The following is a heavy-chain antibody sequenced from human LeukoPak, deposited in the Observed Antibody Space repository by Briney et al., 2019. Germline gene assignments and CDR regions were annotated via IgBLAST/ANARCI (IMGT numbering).Heavy chain of an antibody. CDR3: AKDRGSGLYYYIMDV. D-gene: IGHD6-19*01. CDR1: GFTFDDYA. V-gene: IGHV3-9*01. Sequence: GGSLRLSCTASGFTFDDYAMHWVRQDPGKGLEWVSGISWNSGRIDYADSVKGRFTISRDNAKNSLYLQMNSLRAEDTAFYYCAKDRGSGLYYYIMDVWGQGTTVTVSS. CDR2: ISWNSGRI. J-gene: IGHJ6*02.